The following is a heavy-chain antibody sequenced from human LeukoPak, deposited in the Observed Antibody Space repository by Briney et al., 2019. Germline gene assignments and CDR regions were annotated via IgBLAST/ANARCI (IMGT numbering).Heavy chain of an antibody. Sequence: SETLSLTCTVSGGSISSYYWSWIRQPPGKGLEWIGYIYYSGSTNYNPSLKSRVTISVDTSKNQFSLKLSSVTAADTAVYYCARGSIVVAPKPVDYWGQGTLVTVSS. J-gene: IGHJ4*02. D-gene: IGHD3-22*01. CDR3: ARGSIVVAPKPVDY. V-gene: IGHV4-59*08. CDR2: IYYSGST. CDR1: GGSISSYY.